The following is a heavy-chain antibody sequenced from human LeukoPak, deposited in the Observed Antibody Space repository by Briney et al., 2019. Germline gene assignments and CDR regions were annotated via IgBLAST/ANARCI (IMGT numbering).Heavy chain of an antibody. CDR1: GYSFTSYW. V-gene: IGHV5-51*01. Sequence: RGESLKISRKGSGYSFTSYWIGWVRQMPGKGLEWMGITYPGDSDTRYSPSFQGQVTISADKSISTAYLQWSSLKASDTAMYYCARQKGYSSSWYGYWGQGTLVTVSS. D-gene: IGHD6-13*01. CDR3: ARQKGYSSSWYGY. J-gene: IGHJ4*02. CDR2: TYPGDSDT.